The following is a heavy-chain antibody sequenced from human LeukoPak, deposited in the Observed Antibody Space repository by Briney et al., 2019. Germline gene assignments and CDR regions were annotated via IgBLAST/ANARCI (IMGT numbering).Heavy chain of an antibody. CDR3: VREWAGGLAAAGTRIEGSY. D-gene: IGHD6-13*01. CDR1: AFIASNYW. J-gene: IGHJ4*02. V-gene: IGHV3-7*01. Sequence: GGSLRLSCVVSAFIASNYWMSWVRQAPGKRLEWVANIKQDGSQENYVDSVKGRFTISRDNAKNSVYLQMNGLLVEDTAVYYCVREWAGGLAAAGTRIEGSYWGQGTQVSVSS. CDR2: IKQDGSQE.